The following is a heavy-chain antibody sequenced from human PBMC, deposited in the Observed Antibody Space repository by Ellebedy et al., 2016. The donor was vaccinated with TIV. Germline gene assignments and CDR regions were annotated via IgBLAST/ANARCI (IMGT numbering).Heavy chain of an antibody. D-gene: IGHD6-19*01. CDR3: ARSIAVAGTEFDY. V-gene: IGHV4-34*01. Sequence: MPSETLSLTCAVYGWSFSGYYWSWIRQPPGKGLEWIGEINHSGSTNYNPSLKSRVTVSVDTSKNQFSLKLSSVTAADTAVYYCARSIAVAGTEFDYWGQGTLVTVSS. CDR1: GWSFSGYY. J-gene: IGHJ4*02. CDR2: INHSGST.